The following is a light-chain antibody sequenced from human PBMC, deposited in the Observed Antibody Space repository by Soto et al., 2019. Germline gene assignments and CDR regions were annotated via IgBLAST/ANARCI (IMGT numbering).Light chain of an antibody. CDR2: DSS. CDR3: QQRNNWPT. CDR1: QSVRTY. V-gene: IGKV3-11*01. J-gene: IGKJ2*01. Sequence: EIVLTQSPATLSLSPGDRATLSCRASQSVRTYLAWYQQKPGQPPRLLIYDSSNRATGIPARFSGSGSGTDFTLTISSLEPEDFAVYYCQQRNNWPTFGQGTKLEIK.